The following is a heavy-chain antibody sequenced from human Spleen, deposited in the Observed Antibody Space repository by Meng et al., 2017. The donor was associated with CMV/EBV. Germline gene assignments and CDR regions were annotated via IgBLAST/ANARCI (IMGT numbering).Heavy chain of an antibody. V-gene: IGHV3-30*03. CDR3: ARRDIKWNPYYYYYYYGLDV. Sequence: GESLKISCAASGFTFSNYGMHWVRQAPGKGLEWVAVISNDGSEKNYADSVKGRFTISRDTSKNTPYLQMNSLKPEDTAVYYCARRDIKWNPYYYYYYYGLDVWGQGTTVTVSS. J-gene: IGHJ6*02. D-gene: IGHD1-20*01. CDR2: ISNDGSEK. CDR1: GFTFSNYG.